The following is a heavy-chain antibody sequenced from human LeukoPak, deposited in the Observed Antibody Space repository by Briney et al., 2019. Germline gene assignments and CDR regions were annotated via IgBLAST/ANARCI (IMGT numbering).Heavy chain of an antibody. V-gene: IGHV3-53*01. CDR1: GFTVSSNY. CDR2: IYSGGST. CDR3: ARLRYEMSRVYYYYYMDV. D-gene: IGHD2-2*01. Sequence: GGSLRLSCAASGFTVSSNYMSWVRQAPGKGLEWVSVIYSGGSTYYADSVKGRFTISRDNSKNTLYPQMNSLRAEDTAVYYCARLRYEMSRVYYYYYMDVWGKGTTVTISS. J-gene: IGHJ6*03.